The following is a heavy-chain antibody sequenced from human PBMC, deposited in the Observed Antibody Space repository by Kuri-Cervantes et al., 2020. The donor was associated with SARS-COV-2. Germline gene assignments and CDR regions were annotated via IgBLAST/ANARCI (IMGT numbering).Heavy chain of an antibody. J-gene: IGHJ4*02. D-gene: IGHD2-2*01. Sequence: GSLRLSCTVSGYSISSGYYWGWIRQPPGKGLEWIGSIYHSGSTYYNPSLKSRVTISVDTSKNQLSLELTSVTAADTAIYYCASEYSTTTFRPAGNSYNKYFDYWGQGTQVTVSS. CDR1: GYSISSGYY. CDR2: IYHSGST. V-gene: IGHV4-38-2*02. CDR3: ASEYSTTTFRPAGNSYNKYFDY.